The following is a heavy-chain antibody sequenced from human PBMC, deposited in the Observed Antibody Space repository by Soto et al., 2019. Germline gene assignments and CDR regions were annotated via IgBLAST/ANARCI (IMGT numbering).Heavy chain of an antibody. D-gene: IGHD4-4*01. CDR1: GGSFSGYY. J-gene: IGHJ6*03. CDR3: ARLQYSYYYYYMDV. Sequence: LETLSLTCAVYGGSFSGYYWSWIRQPPEKGLEWIGEINHSGSTNYNPSLKSRVTISVDTSKNQFSLKLSSVTAADTAVYYCARLQYSYYYYYMDVWGKGTTVTVSS. V-gene: IGHV4-34*01. CDR2: INHSGST.